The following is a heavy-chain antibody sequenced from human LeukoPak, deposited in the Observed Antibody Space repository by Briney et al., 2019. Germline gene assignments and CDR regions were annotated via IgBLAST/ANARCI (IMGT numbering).Heavy chain of an antibody. D-gene: IGHD5-12*01. Sequence: ASVKVSCKASGYTFTTYGIIWVRQAPGQGLEWMGWISAYNGNTKYVQKLQGRVTMITDTSTSTAYMELRSLRSDDTAVYYCARSDIVLSSQNDYWGQGTLVTVSS. CDR3: ARSDIVLSSQNDY. J-gene: IGHJ4*02. CDR1: GYTFTTYG. V-gene: IGHV1-18*01. CDR2: ISAYNGNT.